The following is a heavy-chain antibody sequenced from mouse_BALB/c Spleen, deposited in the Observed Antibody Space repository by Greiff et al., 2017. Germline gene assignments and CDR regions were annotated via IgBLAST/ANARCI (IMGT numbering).Heavy chain of an antibody. Sequence: VQRVESGPGLVAPSQSLSITCTVSGFSLTSYGVHWVRQPPGKGLEWLGVIWAGGSTNYNSALMSRLSISKDNSKSQVFLKMNSLQTDDTAMYYCAREGEFITTATRAMDYWGQGTSVTVSS. V-gene: IGHV2-9*02. CDR2: IWAGGST. CDR1: GFSLTSYG. J-gene: IGHJ4*01. CDR3: AREGEFITTATRAMDY. D-gene: IGHD1-2*01.